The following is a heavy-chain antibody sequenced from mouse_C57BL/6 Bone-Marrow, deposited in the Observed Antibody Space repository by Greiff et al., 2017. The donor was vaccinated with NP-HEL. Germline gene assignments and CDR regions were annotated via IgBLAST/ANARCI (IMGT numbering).Heavy chain of an antibody. D-gene: IGHD1-1*01. CDR1: GYSFTGYY. V-gene: IGHV1-42*01. CDR2: INPSTGGT. CDR3: ARWITTVVAHWYFDV. J-gene: IGHJ1*03. Sequence: VQLQQSGPELVKPGASVKISCKASGYSFTGYYMNWVKQSPEKSLEWIGEINPSTGGTTYNQKFKAKATLTVDKSSSTAYMQLKGLTSDDSAVYYGARWITTVVAHWYFDVWGTGTTVTVSS.